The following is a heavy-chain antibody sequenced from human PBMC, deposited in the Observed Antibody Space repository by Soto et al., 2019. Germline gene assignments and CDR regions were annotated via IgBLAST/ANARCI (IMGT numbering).Heavy chain of an antibody. V-gene: IGHV1-69*13. CDR2: IIPIFGTA. J-gene: IGHJ6*02. CDR3: ARVGITGTTAYYYYGMEV. CDR1: GGTFSSYA. D-gene: IGHD1-7*01. Sequence: ASVKVSCKASGGTFSSYAISWVRQAPGQGLEWMGGIIPIFGTANYAQKFQGRVTITADESTSTAYMELSSLRSEDTAVYYCARVGITGTTAYYYYGMEVWGQGTTVTSP.